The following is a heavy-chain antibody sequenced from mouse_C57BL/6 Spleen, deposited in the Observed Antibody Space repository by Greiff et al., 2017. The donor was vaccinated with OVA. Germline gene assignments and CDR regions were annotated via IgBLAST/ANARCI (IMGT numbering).Heavy chain of an antibody. J-gene: IGHJ2*01. CDR1: GYTFTSYW. CDR2: IDPSDSYT. D-gene: IGHD2-2*01. Sequence: HVQLQQPGAELVMPGASVKLSCKASGYTFTSYWMHWVKQRPGQGLEWIGKIDPSDSYTNYNQKFKGKSTLTVDKSSSTAYMQLSSLTSEDSAVYYCARGGYYGYENCDYWGQGTTLTVSS. V-gene: IGHV1-69*01. CDR3: ARGGYYGYENCDY.